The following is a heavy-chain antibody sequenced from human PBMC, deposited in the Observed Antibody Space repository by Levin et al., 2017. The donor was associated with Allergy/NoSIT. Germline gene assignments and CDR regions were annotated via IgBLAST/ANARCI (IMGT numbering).Heavy chain of an antibody. D-gene: IGHD3-3*01. V-gene: IGHV3-30*18. Sequence: PGGSLRLSCAASGFTFSSYGMHWVRQAPGKGLEWVAVISYDGSNKYYADSVKGRFTISRDNSKNTLYLQMNSLRAEDTAVYYCAKDPTFGVGIFDYWGQGTLVTVSS. CDR3: AKDPTFGVGIFDY. J-gene: IGHJ4*02. CDR2: ISYDGSNK. CDR1: GFTFSSYG.